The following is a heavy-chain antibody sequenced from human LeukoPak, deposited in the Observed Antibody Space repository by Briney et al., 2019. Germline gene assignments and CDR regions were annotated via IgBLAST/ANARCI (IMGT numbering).Heavy chain of an antibody. CDR3: ARQNGAGYYYYFDS. Sequence: PGGSLRLSCAASGFTFNDYWMTWVRQAPGKGLEWVANIKKDGSEKYYVDSVKGRFTISRDNAENSLYLQMNSMRAEDTAVYYCARQNGAGYYYYFDSWGQGTLVTVSS. V-gene: IGHV3-7*01. CDR1: GFTFNDYW. J-gene: IGHJ4*02. D-gene: IGHD3-22*01. CDR2: IKKDGSEK.